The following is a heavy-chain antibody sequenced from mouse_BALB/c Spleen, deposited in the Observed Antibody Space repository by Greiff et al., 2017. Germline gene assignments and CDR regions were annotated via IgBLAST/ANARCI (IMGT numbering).Heavy chain of an antibody. Sequence: EVQRVESGGGLVQPGGSMKLSCVASGFTFSSYWMSWVRQSPEKGLEWVAEIRLKSDNYATHYAESVKGKFTISRDDSKSRLYLQMNSLRAEDTGIYYCTYLYDYEYFDVWGAGTTVTVSS. CDR1: GFTFSSYW. CDR3: TYLYDYEYFDV. D-gene: IGHD2-4*01. CDR2: IRLKSDNYAT. J-gene: IGHJ1*01. V-gene: IGHV6-6*02.